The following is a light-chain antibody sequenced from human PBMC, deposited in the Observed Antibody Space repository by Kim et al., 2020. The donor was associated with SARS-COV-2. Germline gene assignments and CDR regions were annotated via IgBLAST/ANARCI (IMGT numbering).Light chain of an antibody. CDR3: LQSYSTPIT. Sequence: VYLGDRVTITCRASQSISNYLNWYQQKTGKAPKRLIDAASSLQSGVPSRFSGSGSVTDFTLTISSLQPEDFATYYCLQSYSTPITFGPGTRREI. CDR1: QSISNY. J-gene: IGKJ5*01. CDR2: AAS. V-gene: IGKV1-39*01.